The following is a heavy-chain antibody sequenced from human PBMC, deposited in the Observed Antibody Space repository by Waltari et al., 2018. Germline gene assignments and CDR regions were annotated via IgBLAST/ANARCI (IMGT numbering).Heavy chain of an antibody. CDR3: TTDPQAYYYDSSGYVYFDY. Sequence: EVQLVESGGGLVKPGGSLRLSCAASGFTFSNAWMSWVRQAPGKGLEWVGRIKSKTDWGTTDYAAPVKGRFTISRDDSKNTLYLQMNSLKTEDTAVYYCTTDPQAYYYDSSGYVYFDYWGQGTLVTVSS. J-gene: IGHJ4*02. V-gene: IGHV3-15*01. CDR2: IKSKTDWGTT. CDR1: GFTFSNAW. D-gene: IGHD3-22*01.